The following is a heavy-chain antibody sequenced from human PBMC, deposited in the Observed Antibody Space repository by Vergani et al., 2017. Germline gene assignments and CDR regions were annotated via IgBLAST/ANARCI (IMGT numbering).Heavy chain of an antibody. CDR2: IYYSGST. J-gene: IGHJ5*01. V-gene: IGHV4-39*07. D-gene: IGHD2-8*02. Sequence: QVQLQESGPGLVKPSETLSLTCTVSNDSVSNTFYYLGWIRQTPGKGLEWIGSIYYSGSTYYTPSLERRVTMSVDTSKSQCSLKLRSVTAAHTAIYYCARNPGGSHQYDSWGQGSLVTVSS. CDR1: NDSVSNTFYY. CDR3: ARNPGGSHQYDS.